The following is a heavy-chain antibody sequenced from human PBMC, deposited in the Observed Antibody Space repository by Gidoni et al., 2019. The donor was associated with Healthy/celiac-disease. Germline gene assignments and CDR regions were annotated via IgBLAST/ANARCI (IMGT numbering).Heavy chain of an antibody. CDR2: ISYDGSNK. CDR1: GFTFSSYA. V-gene: IGHV3-30*04. J-gene: IGHJ4*02. CDR3: AREDSPFRTGTTSGAY. D-gene: IGHD1-7*01. Sequence: QVQLVESGGGVVQPGRSLRLSCAASGFTFSSYAMHWVRQAPGKGLGWVAVISYDGSNKYYADSVKGRFTISRDNSKNTLYLQMNSLRAEDTAVYYCAREDSPFRTGTTSGAYWGQGTLVTVSS.